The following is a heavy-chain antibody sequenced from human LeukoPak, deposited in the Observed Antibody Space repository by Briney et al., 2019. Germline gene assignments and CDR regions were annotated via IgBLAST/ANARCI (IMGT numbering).Heavy chain of an antibody. CDR3: ARESQGDLTAFDI. D-gene: IGHD2-21*02. V-gene: IGHV1-2*02. J-gene: IGHJ3*02. CDR1: GYTFTGYY. CDR2: INPNSGGT. Sequence: ASVNVSCKASGYTFTGYYMHWVRQAPGQGVEWMGWINPNSGGTNYAQKFQGRVTMTRDTSISTAYMELSRLRSDDTAVYYCARESQGDLTAFDIWGQGTMVTVSS.